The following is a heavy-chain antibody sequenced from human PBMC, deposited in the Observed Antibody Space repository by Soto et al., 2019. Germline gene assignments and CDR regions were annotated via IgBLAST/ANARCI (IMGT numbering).Heavy chain of an antibody. J-gene: IGHJ6*02. CDR2: ISSRSDI. D-gene: IGHD2-2*02. V-gene: IGHV3-21*01. CDR3: AREYTAWPLAYGLDV. CDR1: GFTFSSYW. Sequence: GGSLRLSCAASGFTFSSYWMHWVRQAPGKGLVWVSSISSRSDIYYADSVKGRFTISRDNAKNSVSLQMNSLRAEDTAVYYCAREYTAWPLAYGLDVWGQGTTVTVSS.